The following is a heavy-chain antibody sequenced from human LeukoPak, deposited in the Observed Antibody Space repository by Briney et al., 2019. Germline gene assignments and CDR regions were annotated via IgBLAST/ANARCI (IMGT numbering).Heavy chain of an antibody. CDR1: GGTFSSYA. J-gene: IGHJ3*02. CDR3: ASKSLVGATESDAFDI. Sequence: SVKVSCKASGGTFSSYAISWVRQGPGQGLEWMGGIIPIFGTANYAQKFQGRVTITTDESTSTAYMELSSLRSEDTAVYYCASKSLVGATESDAFDIWGQGTMGTVSS. V-gene: IGHV1-69*05. D-gene: IGHD1-26*01. CDR2: IIPIFGTA.